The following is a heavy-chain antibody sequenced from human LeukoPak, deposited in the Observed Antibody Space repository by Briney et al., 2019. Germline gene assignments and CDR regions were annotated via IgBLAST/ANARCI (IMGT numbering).Heavy chain of an antibody. Sequence: SETLSLTCTVSGGSISSSSYYWGWIRQPPGKGLEWIGGIYYSGSTYYNPSLKSRVTISVDTSKNQFSLKLSSVTAADTAVYYCARGVGAASYYYYYYMDVWGKGTTVTVSS. CDR1: GGSISSSSYY. CDR2: IYYSGST. D-gene: IGHD6-13*01. CDR3: ARGVGAASYYYYYYMDV. V-gene: IGHV4-39*01. J-gene: IGHJ6*03.